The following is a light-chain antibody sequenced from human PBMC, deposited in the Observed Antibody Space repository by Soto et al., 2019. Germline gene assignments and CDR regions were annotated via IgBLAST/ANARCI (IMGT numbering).Light chain of an antibody. J-gene: IGKJ1*01. CDR3: QHYGSAPWT. CDR1: QSVTSNF. CDR2: AVS. V-gene: IGKV3-20*01. Sequence: EIVLTQSPGTLSLSPGERATLSCRASQSVTSNFLAWYQQKPGQAPRLLIHAVSRRATGIPDRFSGIGSGTDFTLTISRLEPEEFAGYYCQHYGSAPWTFGQGTKVEI.